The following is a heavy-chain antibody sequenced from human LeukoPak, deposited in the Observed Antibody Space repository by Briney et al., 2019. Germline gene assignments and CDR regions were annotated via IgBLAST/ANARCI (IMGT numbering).Heavy chain of an antibody. CDR2: IYHSGST. CDR1: GGSISSSNW. CDR3: ARDLYDSSGYKFNAFDI. V-gene: IGHV4-4*02. Sequence: PSETLSLTCAVSGGSISSSNWWSWVRQPPGKGPEWIGEIYHSGSTNYNPSLKSRVTISVDKSKNQFSLKLSSVTAADTAVYYCARDLYDSSGYKFNAFDIWGQGTMVTVSS. J-gene: IGHJ3*02. D-gene: IGHD3-22*01.